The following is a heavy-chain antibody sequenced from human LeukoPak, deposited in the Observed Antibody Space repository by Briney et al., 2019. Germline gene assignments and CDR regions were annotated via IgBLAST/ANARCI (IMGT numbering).Heavy chain of an antibody. D-gene: IGHD2-2*01. CDR3: ARDLLGYCSSTSCLPDY. J-gene: IGHJ4*02. CDR1: GGTFNNYV. V-gene: IGHV1-69*05. CDR2: IIPIFGTA. Sequence: SVKVSCKASGGTFNNYVISWVRQAPGQGLEWMGGIIPIFGTANYAQKFQGRVTISTDESTSTAYMELSSLRSEDTAVYYCARDLLGYCSSTSCLPDYWGQGTLVTVSS.